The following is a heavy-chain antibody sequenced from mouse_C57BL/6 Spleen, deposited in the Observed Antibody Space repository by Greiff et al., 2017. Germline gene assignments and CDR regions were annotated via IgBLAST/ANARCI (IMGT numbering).Heavy chain of an antibody. CDR3: ARFDGYYYFDY. CDR1: GYTFTDYY. D-gene: IGHD2-3*01. V-gene: IGHV1-26*01. J-gene: IGHJ2*01. CDR2: INPNNGGT. Sequence: VQLQQSGPELVKPGASVKISCKASGYTFTDYYMNWVKQSHGKSLEWIGDINPNNGGTSYNQKFKGKATLTVDKSSSTAYMALRSLTSEDSAVYYCARFDGYYYFDYWSQGTTLTVSS.